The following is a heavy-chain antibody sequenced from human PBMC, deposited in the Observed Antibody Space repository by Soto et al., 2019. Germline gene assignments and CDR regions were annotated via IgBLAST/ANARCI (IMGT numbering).Heavy chain of an antibody. CDR3: ARVRGFLYDSSGYYYPNDAFDT. Sequence: PSETLSLTCAVSGYSISSGYYWGWIRQPPGKGLEWIGSIYHSGSTYYNPSLKSRVTISVDTSKNQFSLKLSSVSAADTAVYYCARVRGFLYDSSGYYYPNDAFDTWGQGTMVT. J-gene: IGHJ3*02. CDR1: GYSISSGYY. CDR2: IYHSGST. V-gene: IGHV4-38-2*01. D-gene: IGHD3-22*01.